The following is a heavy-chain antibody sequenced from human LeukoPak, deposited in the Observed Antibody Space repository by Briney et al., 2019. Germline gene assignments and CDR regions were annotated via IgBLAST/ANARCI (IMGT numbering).Heavy chain of an antibody. CDR1: GFTFDDYG. V-gene: IGHV3-20*04. D-gene: IGHD6-19*01. Sequence: GSLRLSCAASGFTFDDYGMSWVRQAPGKGLEWVSGINWNGGSTGYADSVKGRFTISRDNAKNSLYLQMNSLRAEDTALYYCAREGYSSGWQLYYYYMDVWGKGTTVTVSS. CDR2: INWNGGST. CDR3: AREGYSSGWQLYYYYMDV. J-gene: IGHJ6*03.